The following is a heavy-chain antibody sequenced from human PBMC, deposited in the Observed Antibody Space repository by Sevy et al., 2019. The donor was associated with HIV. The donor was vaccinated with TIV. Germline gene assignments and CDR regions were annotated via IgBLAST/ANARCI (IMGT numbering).Heavy chain of an antibody. D-gene: IGHD2-21*02. J-gene: IGHJ4*02. V-gene: IGHV3-23*01. Sequence: GGSLRLSCAASGFTFSSYAMSWVRQAPGKGLEWVSAMSDSGGSTCYSDSVKGGFTTSSENSKNTRYVQMNSLRAEDRAGYYCPKRGGVTEGYYIDYWGQGTLVTVSS. CDR1: GFTFSSYA. CDR3: PKRGGVTEGYYIDY. CDR2: MSDSGGST.